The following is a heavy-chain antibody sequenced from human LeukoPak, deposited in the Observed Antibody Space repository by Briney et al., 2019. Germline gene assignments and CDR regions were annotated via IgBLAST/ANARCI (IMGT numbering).Heavy chain of an antibody. CDR1: GGSISSYY. CDR2: IYYSGST. CDR3: ARDSYSSSWYYYGMDV. J-gene: IGHJ6*02. V-gene: IGHV4-59*01. Sequence: SETLSLTCTVSGGSISSYYWSWIRQPPGKGLEWIGYIYYSGSTNYNPSLKSRVTISVDTSKNQFSLKLSSVTAADTAVYYCARDSYSSSWYYYGMDVWGQGTMVTVSS. D-gene: IGHD6-13*01.